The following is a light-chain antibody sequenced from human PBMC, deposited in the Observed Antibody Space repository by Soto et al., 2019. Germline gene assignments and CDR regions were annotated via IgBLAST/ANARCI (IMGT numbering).Light chain of an antibody. Sequence: QSALTQPASVSGSPGQSITISCTGTSSNVGSYDLVSWYQQHPGEAPKLMIYEGTKRPSGVSNRFSGSKSANTASLTISGLQAEDEADYYCCSYAGTYTLWVFGGGTKVTVL. CDR2: EGT. V-gene: IGLV2-14*02. CDR1: SSNVGSYDL. CDR3: CSYAGTYTLWV. J-gene: IGLJ3*02.